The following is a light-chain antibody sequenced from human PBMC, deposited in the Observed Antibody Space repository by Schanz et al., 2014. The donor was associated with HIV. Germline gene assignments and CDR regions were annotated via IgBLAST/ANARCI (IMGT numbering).Light chain of an antibody. V-gene: IGKV1-5*03. Sequence: DIQMTQSPSSLSASVGDRVTITCRASQSISSYLNWYQQKPGKAPKLLISEASILETGVPSTFSGSGSGTEFTLTISSLQPDDFATYFCQQYNSFSSTFGQGTKLEIK. CDR1: QSISSY. CDR2: EAS. J-gene: IGKJ2*01. CDR3: QQYNSFSST.